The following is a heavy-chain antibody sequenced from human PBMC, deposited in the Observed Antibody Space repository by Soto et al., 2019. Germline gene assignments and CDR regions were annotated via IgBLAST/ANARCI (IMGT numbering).Heavy chain of an antibody. Sequence: GGSLRLSCAASGFTFSSYSMNWVRQAPGKGLEWVSSISSSSSYIYYADSVKGRFTISRDNAKNSLYLQMNGLRAEDTAVYYCARDLSVVVPAAEGGYWGQGTLVTVSS. CDR2: ISSSSSYI. CDR3: ARDLSVVVPAAEGGY. D-gene: IGHD2-2*01. V-gene: IGHV3-21*01. J-gene: IGHJ4*02. CDR1: GFTFSSYS.